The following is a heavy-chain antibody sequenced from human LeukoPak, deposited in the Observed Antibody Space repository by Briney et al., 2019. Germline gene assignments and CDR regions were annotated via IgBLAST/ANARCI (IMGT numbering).Heavy chain of an antibody. Sequence: GGSLRLSCAASGLAFSAYKMHWVRQAPRKGLVWVSRISTDGYTTDYADFVQGRFTASRDNTKNTGSLEMNSLRAEDTAVYYCVVGGSPGYWGQGTLVTVSS. J-gene: IGHJ4*02. CDR1: GLAFSAYK. CDR3: VVGGSPGY. CDR2: ISTDGYTT. D-gene: IGHD2-15*01. V-gene: IGHV3-74*01.